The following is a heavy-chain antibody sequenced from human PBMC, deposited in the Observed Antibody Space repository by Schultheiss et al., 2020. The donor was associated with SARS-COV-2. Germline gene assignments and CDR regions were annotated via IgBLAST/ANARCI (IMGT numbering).Heavy chain of an antibody. V-gene: IGHV3-64*01. Sequence: GGSLRLSCAASGFTFSSYAMHWVRQAPGKGLEYVSAISSNGGSTYYANSVKGRFTISRDNSKNTLYLQMGSLRAVDMAVYYCARVEGAGTFDYWGQGTLVTVSS. CDR2: ISSNGGST. D-gene: IGHD1-26*01. CDR1: GFTFSSYA. CDR3: ARVEGAGTFDY. J-gene: IGHJ4*02.